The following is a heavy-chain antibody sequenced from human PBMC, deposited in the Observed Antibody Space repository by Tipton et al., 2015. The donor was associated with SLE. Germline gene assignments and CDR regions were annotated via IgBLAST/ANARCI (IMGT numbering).Heavy chain of an antibody. V-gene: IGHV3-48*01. Sequence: SLRLSCAASGFTFSSYSMNWVCQAPGKGLEWVSYISSSSSTIYYADSVKGRFTISRDNSKNTLYLQMNSLRAEDTAVYYCANECGVNCDNDYWGRGTLVTVSS. J-gene: IGHJ4*02. D-gene: IGHD2-21*01. CDR3: ANECGVNCDNDY. CDR1: GFTFSSYS. CDR2: ISSSSSTI.